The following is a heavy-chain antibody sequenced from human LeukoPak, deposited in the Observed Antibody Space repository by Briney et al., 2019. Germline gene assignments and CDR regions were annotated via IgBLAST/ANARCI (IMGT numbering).Heavy chain of an antibody. CDR1: GYTFTSYY. D-gene: IGHD3-10*01. J-gene: IGHJ5*02. Sequence: ASVKVSCKASGYTFTSYYMHWVRQAPGQGLEWMGIINPSGGGTSYAQKFQGRVTMTRDTSTSTVYMELSSLRSEDTAVYYCARRITMVRGLSNWLDPWGQGTLVTVSS. CDR2: INPSGGGT. V-gene: IGHV1-46*01. CDR3: ARRITMVRGLSNWLDP.